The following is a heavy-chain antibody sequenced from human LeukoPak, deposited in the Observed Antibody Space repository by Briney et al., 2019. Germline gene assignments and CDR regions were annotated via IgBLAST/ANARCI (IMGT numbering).Heavy chain of an antibody. V-gene: IGHV3-21*01. Sequence: GGSLRLSCAASGFTFSTCSMNWVRQAPGKGLEWLASIDSSSSYIYYADSEKGRLTISRDNAKNSLYLQMNSLRAEDTAVYYCARDPATPHDYWGQGTLVTVSS. CDR1: GFTFSTCS. CDR2: IDSSSSYI. D-gene: IGHD5-12*01. J-gene: IGHJ4*02. CDR3: ARDPATPHDY.